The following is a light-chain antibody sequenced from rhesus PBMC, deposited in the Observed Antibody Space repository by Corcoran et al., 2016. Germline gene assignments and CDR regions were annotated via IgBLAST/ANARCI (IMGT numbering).Light chain of an antibody. Sequence: DIQMTKSPSSLSASVGDTVTITCQASQGISKYLAWYQQKPGKSPKLLKYDESTLQSGVPSRFSGSGSGTEFTLTISSLQPEDVATYYCQQHNSYPFTFGPGTKLDIK. CDR1: QGISKY. J-gene: IGKJ3*01. CDR3: QQHNSYPFT. CDR2: DES. V-gene: IGKV1-25*01.